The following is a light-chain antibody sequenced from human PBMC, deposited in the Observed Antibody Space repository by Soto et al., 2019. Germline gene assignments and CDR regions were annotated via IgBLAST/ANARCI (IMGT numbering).Light chain of an antibody. Sequence: EIVLTQSPGTLSLSPGERATLSCRASQSVSSSYLAWYQQKPGQAPRLLMYNPSTRATGIPARFSASGSGTEFTLTISSLQSEDFAIYYCQQYDNWPLTFGGGTKVEIK. J-gene: IGKJ4*01. CDR1: QSVSSSY. CDR2: NPS. CDR3: QQYDNWPLT. V-gene: IGKV3-15*01.